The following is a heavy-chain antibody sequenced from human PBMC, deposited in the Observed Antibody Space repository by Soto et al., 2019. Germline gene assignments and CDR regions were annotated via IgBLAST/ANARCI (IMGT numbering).Heavy chain of an antibody. Sequence: QVQLVQSGAEVKKPGASVKVSCKASGYTFTSYYMHWVRQSPGQGLEWMGIINPSGGSTSYAQKFQGRVTLTRDTSTSTVYMERSSLRSEDTAVYYCARDIVVVPAAANFDYWCQGTLVTVSS. CDR3: ARDIVVVPAAANFDY. J-gene: IGHJ4*02. CDR2: INPSGGST. CDR1: GYTFTSYY. D-gene: IGHD2-2*01. V-gene: IGHV1-46*03.